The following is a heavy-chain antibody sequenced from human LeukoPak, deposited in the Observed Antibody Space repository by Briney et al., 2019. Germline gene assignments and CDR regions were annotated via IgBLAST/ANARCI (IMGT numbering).Heavy chain of an antibody. CDR2: SCHSGST. V-gene: IGHV4-4*02. D-gene: IGHD3-10*01. Sequence: SGTLSLTCAVSGGSSSSSNWWSWGRQPPGKGREGVGGSCHSGSTNYNPSLKSRVAISVDKSKNQFSLKLSSVTAADTAVYHCARVGGRGSQPYYFDYWGQGTLVTVSS. CDR3: ARVGGRGSQPYYFDY. J-gene: IGHJ4*02. CDR1: GGSSSSSNW.